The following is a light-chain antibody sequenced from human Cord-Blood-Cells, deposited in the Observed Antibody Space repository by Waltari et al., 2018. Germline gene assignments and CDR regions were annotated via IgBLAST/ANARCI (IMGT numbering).Light chain of an antibody. CDR3: SSYAGSNNWV. V-gene: IGLV2-8*01. J-gene: IGLJ3*02. CDR2: EVS. CDR1: SSDVGGYNY. Sequence: QSALTQPPYPSGSPGQSVTISCTGTSSDVGGYNYVPWSQQHPGKAPKLMIYEVSKRPSGVPDRFSGSKSGNTASLTVSGLQAEDEADYYCSSYAGSNNWVFGGGTKLTVL.